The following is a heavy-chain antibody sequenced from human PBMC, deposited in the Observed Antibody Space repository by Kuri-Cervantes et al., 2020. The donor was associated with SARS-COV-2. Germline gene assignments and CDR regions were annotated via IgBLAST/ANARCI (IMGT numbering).Heavy chain of an antibody. V-gene: IGHV3-21*01. Sequence: GEAQKISCAASGFTFSSCSMSWVRQAPGKGLEWVSSISSSSSYIYYADSVKGRFTITRDNARNSLYLQMNSLRDEDTAVHYCARVVTMVRGVIENGMDVWGQGTTVTVSS. CDR3: ARVVTMVRGVIENGMDV. D-gene: IGHD3-10*01. CDR2: ISSSSSYI. CDR1: GFTFSSCS. J-gene: IGHJ6*02.